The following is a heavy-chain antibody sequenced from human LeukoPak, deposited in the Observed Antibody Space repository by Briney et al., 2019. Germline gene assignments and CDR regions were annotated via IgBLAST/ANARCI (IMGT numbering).Heavy chain of an antibody. CDR3: ARVWNYYGSGSFDY. CDR2: ISAYNGNT. D-gene: IGHD3-10*01. CDR1: GYAFTSYG. V-gene: IGHV1-18*01. J-gene: IGHJ4*02. Sequence: ASVKVSCKASGYAFTSYGISWVRQAPGQGLERMGWISAYNGNTNYAQKLQGRVTMTTDTSTSTAYMELRSLRSDDTAVYYCARVWNYYGSGSFDYWGQGTLVTVSS.